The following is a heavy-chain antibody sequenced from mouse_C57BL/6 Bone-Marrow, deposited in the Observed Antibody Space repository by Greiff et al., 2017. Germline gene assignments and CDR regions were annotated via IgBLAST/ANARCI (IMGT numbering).Heavy chain of an antibody. CDR1: GYTFTSYW. D-gene: IGHD1-1*01. J-gene: IGHJ1*03. CDR3: ASYDGSSYWYFDV. CDR2: IDPSDSYT. V-gene: IGHV1-50*01. Sequence: VKLQQPGAELVKPGASVKLSCKASGYTFTSYWMQWVKQRPGQGLEWIGEIDPSDSYTNYNQKFKGKATLTVDTSSSTAYMQLSSLTSEDSAVYYCASYDGSSYWYFDVWGTGTTVTVSS.